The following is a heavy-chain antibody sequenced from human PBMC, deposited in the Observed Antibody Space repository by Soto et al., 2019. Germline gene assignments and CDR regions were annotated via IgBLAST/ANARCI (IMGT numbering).Heavy chain of an antibody. Sequence: QVQLQQWGAGLLKPSETLSLTCAVYGGSFSGDYWSWIRQPPGKGLEWIGEINHSRSTNYNPSLTTRVPTSLDTSKNQFSLKPSSVTAADTALYYSAPGGAYAAQSSFHILCQGTIVTVSS. CDR1: GGSFSGDY. CDR3: APGGAYAAQSSFHI. CDR2: INHSRST. V-gene: IGHV4-34*01. J-gene: IGHJ3*02. D-gene: IGHD2-15*01.